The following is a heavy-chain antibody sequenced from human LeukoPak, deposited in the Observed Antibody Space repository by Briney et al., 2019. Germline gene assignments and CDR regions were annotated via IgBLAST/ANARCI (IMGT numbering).Heavy chain of an antibody. D-gene: IGHD5-18*01. CDR1: GFTFSTYG. Sequence: GGSLRLSCAASGFTFSTYGMHWVRQAPGKGLEWVAVISYDGSDKYYADSVKGRFTISRDNPKNTLYLQLNSLRAEDTAVYYCVKTTRRTALFQSADYWGQGTLVTVSS. CDR2: ISYDGSDK. J-gene: IGHJ4*02. CDR3: VKTTRRTALFQSADY. V-gene: IGHV3-30*18.